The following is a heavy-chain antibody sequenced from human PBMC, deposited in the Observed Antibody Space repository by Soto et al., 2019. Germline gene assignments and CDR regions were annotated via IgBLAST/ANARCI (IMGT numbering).Heavy chain of an antibody. D-gene: IGHD2-2*02. V-gene: IGHV1-2*02. CDR2: INPNSGAT. CDR3: AKDQGGYMVSGMDV. Sequence: ASVKDSCKASGYTFTDYYIYWLRQAPGHGLEWMGWINPNSGATNYAHNFQGRVTMTRDTSIRAAYMELSRLSSDDTAVYYCAKDQGGYMVSGMDVWGQGTTVTVSS. J-gene: IGHJ6*02. CDR1: GYTFTDYY.